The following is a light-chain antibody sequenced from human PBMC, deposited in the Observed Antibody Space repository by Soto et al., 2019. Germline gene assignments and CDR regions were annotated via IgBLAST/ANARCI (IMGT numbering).Light chain of an antibody. Sequence: DIQMTQSPSTLSASVGDRVTITCRASQSISSWLAWYQQKPGKAPKLLIYDASSLETGVPSRFSGSGSGTEFTLTLRSLQPEDWATYYCQQYNSNLYTFGLGTKLEIK. CDR3: QQYNSNLYT. V-gene: IGKV1-5*01. CDR1: QSISSW. CDR2: DAS. J-gene: IGKJ2*01.